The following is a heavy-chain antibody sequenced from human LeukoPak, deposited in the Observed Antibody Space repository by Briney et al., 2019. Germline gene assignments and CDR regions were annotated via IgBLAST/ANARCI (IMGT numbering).Heavy chain of an antibody. CDR3: AGAYSAYDAFEY. CDR2: IYPGDSDA. J-gene: IGHJ4*02. CDR1: GYSFTNYW. Sequence: GESLKISCKGSGYSFTNYWISWVRQTPGKGLEWMGIIYPGDSDATYSPSFQGLVTISADKSISTAYLQWSSLKASDTAMYYCAGAYSAYDAFEYWGQGTLVTVSS. V-gene: IGHV5-51*01. D-gene: IGHD5-12*01.